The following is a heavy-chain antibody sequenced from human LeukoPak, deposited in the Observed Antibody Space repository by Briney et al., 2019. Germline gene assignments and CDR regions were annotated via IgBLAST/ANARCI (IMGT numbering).Heavy chain of an antibody. J-gene: IGHJ1*01. CDR1: GFTFSDYY. CDR2: ISSSGSTI. V-gene: IGHV3-11*04. D-gene: IGHD3-22*01. CDR3: ARGAIGYYYDSSGYYGPEYFQH. Sequence: GGSLRLSCAASGFTFSDYYMSWIRQAPGKGLEWVSYISSSGSTIYYADSVKGRFTISRDNSKNTLYLQMNSLRAEDTAVYYCARGAIGYYYDSSGYYGPEYFQHWGQGTLVTVSS.